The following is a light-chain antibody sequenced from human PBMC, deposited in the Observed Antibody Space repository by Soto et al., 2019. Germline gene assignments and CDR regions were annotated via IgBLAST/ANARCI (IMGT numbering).Light chain of an antibody. Sequence: DIQMTQSPSSLSASVGDRVTITCRASQSISTYLNWYQQKPGKAPNLLIHTASSLQSGVPSRFSGSGSGTEFTLSISSLQPEDFATYYSQKGYSILWTFGRGTKVEIK. CDR3: QKGYSILWT. V-gene: IGKV1-39*01. CDR2: TAS. J-gene: IGKJ1*01. CDR1: QSISTY.